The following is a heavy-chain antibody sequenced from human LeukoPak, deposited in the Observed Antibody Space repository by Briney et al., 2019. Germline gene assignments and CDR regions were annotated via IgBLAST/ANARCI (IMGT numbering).Heavy chain of an antibody. CDR3: ARRGRLQNNWFDP. D-gene: IGHD4-11*01. CDR2: INPNSGGT. V-gene: IGHV1-2*02. J-gene: IGHJ5*02. CDR1: GYTFTGYY. Sequence: ASVKVSCQASGYTFTGYYMHCVRQAPGQGLEWMGWINPNSGGTNYAQKFQGRVTMTRDTSISTAYMELSRLRSDDTPVYYCARRGRLQNNWFDPWGQGTLVTVSS.